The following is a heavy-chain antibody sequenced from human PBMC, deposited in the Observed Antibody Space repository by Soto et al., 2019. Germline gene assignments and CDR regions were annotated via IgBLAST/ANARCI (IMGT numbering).Heavy chain of an antibody. CDR2: IYHSGST. Sequence: QLQLQESGSGLVKPSQTLSLTCGVSGGAISSGGYSWSWIRQPPGKGLEWIGYIYHSGSTVYNPSLQGRVTLSVDGSMNQFSLRLSSVTAADTAVYYCARGPCQLLWAFDPWGQGTLVTVS. CDR1: GGAISSGGYS. D-gene: IGHD2-2*01. J-gene: IGHJ5*02. CDR3: ARGPCQLLWAFDP. V-gene: IGHV4-30-2*01.